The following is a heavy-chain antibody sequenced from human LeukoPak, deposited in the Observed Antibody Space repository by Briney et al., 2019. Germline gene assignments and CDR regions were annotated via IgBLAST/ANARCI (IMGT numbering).Heavy chain of an antibody. CDR1: GGSISSSSYY. CDR3: ARVLEGRRAGYYFDY. CDR2: IYYSGST. Sequence: SETLSLTCTVSGGSISSSSYYWGWIRQPPGKGLEWIGSIYYSGSTYYNPSLKSRVTISVDTSKNQFPLKLSSVTAADTAVYYCARVLEGRRAGYYFDYWGQGTLVTVSS. J-gene: IGHJ4*02. D-gene: IGHD6-19*01. V-gene: IGHV4-39*01.